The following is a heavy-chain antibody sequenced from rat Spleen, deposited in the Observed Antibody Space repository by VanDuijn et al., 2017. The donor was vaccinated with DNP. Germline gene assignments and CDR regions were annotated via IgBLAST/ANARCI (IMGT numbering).Heavy chain of an antibody. D-gene: IGHD1-3*01. CDR2: INTGGST. Sequence: EVQLVESGGGLVQPGRSLKLSCEASGFTFSNHGMAWVRQAPTKGLEWVASINTGGSTYYRDSVKGRFTVSRDDAKSTLYLQMDSLRSEDTATYHCARPIFNYGSYEGWFAYWGQGTLVTVSS. J-gene: IGHJ3*01. CDR3: ARPIFNYGSYEGWFAY. V-gene: IGHV5S13*01. CDR1: GFTFSNHG.